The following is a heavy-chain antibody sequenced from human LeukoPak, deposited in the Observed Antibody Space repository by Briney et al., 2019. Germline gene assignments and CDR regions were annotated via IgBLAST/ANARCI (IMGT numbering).Heavy chain of an antibody. CDR1: GASISSGSYY. CDR3: ARGPPPDFDY. J-gene: IGHJ4*02. V-gene: IGHV4-61*02. Sequence: SETLSLTCTVSGASISSGSYYWSWIRQPAGKGLEWIGRIYTSGNTNYNPSLKSRVTLSVDTSKNQFSLKLSSVTAADTAVYYCARGPPPDFDYWGRGTLVTVSS. CDR2: IYTSGNT.